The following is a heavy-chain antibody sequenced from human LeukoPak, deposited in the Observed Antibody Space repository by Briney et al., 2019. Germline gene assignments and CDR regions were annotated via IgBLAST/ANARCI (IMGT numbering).Heavy chain of an antibody. V-gene: IGHV3-23*01. CDR3: AKDWIQFNRVFDCFAS. J-gene: IGHJ4*02. CDR1: GFPFETNA. CDR2: IGNTET. Sequence: GGSLRLSCATSGFPFETNAMSWVRQAPGKGLEWVATIGNTETFYADSVTGRFTISRDNSKNTVNLQMNRLRVEDTAIYYCAKDWIQFNRVFDCFASWGQRTLVTVSS. D-gene: IGHD5-18*01.